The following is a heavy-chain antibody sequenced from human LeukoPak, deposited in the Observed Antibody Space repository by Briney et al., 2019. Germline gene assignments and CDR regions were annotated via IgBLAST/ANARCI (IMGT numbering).Heavy chain of an antibody. CDR3: AKANSGGSRDY. CDR1: GFTFSDYY. V-gene: IGHV3-23*01. CDR2: ISGSGGST. Sequence: GGSLRLSCAASGFTFSDYYMSWIRQAPGKGLEWVSAISGSGGSTYYADSVKGRFTISRDNSKNTLYLQMNSLRAEDTAVYYCAKANSGGSRDYWGQGTLVTVSS. J-gene: IGHJ4*02. D-gene: IGHD3-16*01.